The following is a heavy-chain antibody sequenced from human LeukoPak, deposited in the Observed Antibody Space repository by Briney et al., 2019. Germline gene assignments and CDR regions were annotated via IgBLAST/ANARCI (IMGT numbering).Heavy chain of an antibody. D-gene: IGHD6-13*01. CDR3: ARVFRAAAGRGY. CDR2: ISSSSSYI. CDR1: GFTFSSYS. V-gene: IGHV3-21*01. J-gene: IGHJ4*02. Sequence: GGSLRLSCAASGFTFSSYSMNWVRQSPGKGLAWDSSISSSSSYIYYADSVKGRFTISRDNAKNSLYLQMNSLRAEDTAVYYCARVFRAAAGRGYWGQGTLVTVSS.